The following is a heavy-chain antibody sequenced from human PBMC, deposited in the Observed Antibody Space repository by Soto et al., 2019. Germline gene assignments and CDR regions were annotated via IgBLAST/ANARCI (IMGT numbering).Heavy chain of an antibody. CDR2: TRFDGVNK. D-gene: IGHD3-9*01. CDR1: GFTFSNYD. J-gene: IGHJ3*02. V-gene: IGHV3-30*02. CDR3: ANYDIVTSYRYDAFDI. Sequence: PGGSLRLSCAASGFTFSNYDMHWVRQAPGKGLEWVAITRFDGVNKYYGDSVKGRFIISRDNSKNTIYVEMNSLRAEDTAIYYCANYDIVTSYRYDAFDIWGQGTMVTVSS.